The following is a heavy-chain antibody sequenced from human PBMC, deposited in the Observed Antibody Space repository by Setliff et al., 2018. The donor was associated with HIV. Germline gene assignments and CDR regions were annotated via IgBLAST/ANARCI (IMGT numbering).Heavy chain of an antibody. D-gene: IGHD5-12*01. CDR3: ARVATWIRLWLSPRVFDY. V-gene: IGHV4-34*01. CDR1: GGSFSEFS. J-gene: IGHJ4*02. Sequence: PSETLSLTCAVYGGSFSEFSWSWIRQSPGKGLEWIGEVNHRGGTNYNPSLKSRVIISVDTSKNQFSLRLTSVTAADTAVYYCARVATWIRLWLSPRVFDYWGQGTLVTVSS. CDR2: VNHRGGT.